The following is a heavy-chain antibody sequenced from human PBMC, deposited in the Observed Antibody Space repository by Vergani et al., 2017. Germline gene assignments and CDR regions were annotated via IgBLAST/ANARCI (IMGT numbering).Heavy chain of an antibody. CDR2: IKQDGSGE. Sequence: EVQLLESGGGLVQPGGSLRLSCAASGFIFSNYWMNWVRQAPGKGLEWVANIKQDGSGEYYVDSVKGRFTVSRDNAKNLLYLQMNSLRAEDTAVYYCASERYDYWGQGTLVTVSS. CDR3: ASERYDY. J-gene: IGHJ4*02. V-gene: IGHV3-7*01. CDR1: GFIFSNYW.